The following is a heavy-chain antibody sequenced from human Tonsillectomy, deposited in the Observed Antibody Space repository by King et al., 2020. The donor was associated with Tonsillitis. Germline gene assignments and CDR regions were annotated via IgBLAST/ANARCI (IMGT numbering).Heavy chain of an antibody. D-gene: IGHD4-17*01. CDR2: ISSSSSTI. CDR1: GFTFSSYS. CDR3: ARVPDDYGAYRDGMDV. V-gene: IGHV3-48*02. Sequence: VQLVESGGGLVQPGGSLRLSCAASGFTFSSYSMNWVRQAPGKGLEWVSYISSSSSTIYYADSVKGRFTISRDNAKNSLYLQMNSLRDEDTAVYYCARVPDDYGAYRDGMDVWGQGTTVTVSS. J-gene: IGHJ6*02.